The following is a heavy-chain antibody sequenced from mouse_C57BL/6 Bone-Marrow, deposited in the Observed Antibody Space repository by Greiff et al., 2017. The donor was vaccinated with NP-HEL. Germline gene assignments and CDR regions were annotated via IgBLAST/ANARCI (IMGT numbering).Heavy chain of an antibody. Sequence: EVQVVESGGGLVKPGGSLKLSCAASGFTFSDYGMHWVRQAPEKGLEWVAYISSGSSTIYYADTVKGRFTISRDNAKNTLFLQMTSLRSEDTAMYYCARRPYYYGSSYGYVDVWGTGTTVTVSS. V-gene: IGHV5-17*01. CDR3: ARRPYYYGSSYGYVDV. CDR2: ISSGSSTI. CDR1: GFTFSDYG. J-gene: IGHJ1*03. D-gene: IGHD1-1*01.